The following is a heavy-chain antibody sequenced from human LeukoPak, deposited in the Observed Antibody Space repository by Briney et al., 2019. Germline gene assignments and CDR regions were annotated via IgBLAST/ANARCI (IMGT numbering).Heavy chain of an antibody. V-gene: IGHV3-21*06. CDR3: ARDPYSGNYGAYYYYYMDV. D-gene: IGHD1-26*01. Sequence: GGSLRLSCAASGFTFISYSMNWVRQAPGKGLEWVSSISSSSSYIYYADSVKGRFTISRDNAKNSLYLQMDSLRVEDTAEYYCARDPYSGNYGAYYYYYMDVWGKGTTVTVSS. J-gene: IGHJ6*03. CDR1: GFTFISYS. CDR2: ISSSSSYI.